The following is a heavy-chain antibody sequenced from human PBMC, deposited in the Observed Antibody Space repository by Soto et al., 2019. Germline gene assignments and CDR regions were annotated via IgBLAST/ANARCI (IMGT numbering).Heavy chain of an antibody. J-gene: IGHJ6*02. CDR2: IDPSDSYT. D-gene: IGHD2-2*01. CDR3: ARYCSSTSCYPYYYYGMDV. Sequence: GGSLKISCKGSGYSFTSYWISWVRQMPGKGLEWMGRIDPSDSYTNYSPSFQGHVTISADKSISTAYLQWSSLKASDTAMYYCARYCSSTSCYPYYYYGMDVWGQGTTVTVSS. CDR1: GYSFTSYW. V-gene: IGHV5-10-1*01.